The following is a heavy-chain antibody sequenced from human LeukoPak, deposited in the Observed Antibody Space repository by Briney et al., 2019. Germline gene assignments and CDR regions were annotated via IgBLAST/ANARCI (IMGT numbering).Heavy chain of an antibody. J-gene: IGHJ3*02. CDR2: INTNTGNP. Sequence: VASVKVSCKASGYTFTSYAMNWVRQAPGQGLEWMGWINTNTGNPTYAQGFTGRFVFSLDTSVSTAYLQISSLKAEDTAVYYCAREYVVVAARDAFDIWGKGTTVTVSS. D-gene: IGHD2-15*01. CDR1: GYTFTSYA. CDR3: AREYVVVAARDAFDI. V-gene: IGHV7-4-1*02.